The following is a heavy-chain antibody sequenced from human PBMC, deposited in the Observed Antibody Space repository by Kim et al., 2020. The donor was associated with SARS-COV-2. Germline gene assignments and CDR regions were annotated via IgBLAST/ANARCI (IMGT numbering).Heavy chain of an antibody. V-gene: IGHV3-73*01. CDR3: TRPEYDSSPYYPRRDYAVDG. CDR2: IRTKSDNYAT. CDR1: GFTFSVST. D-gene: IGHD3-22*01. Sequence: GGSLRLSCAVSGFTFSVSTIHWVRQASGKGLEWVGRIRTKSDNYATAYVASVKGRFTISRDDSRNTAYLEMNSLKPEDTAVYYCTRPEYDSSPYYPRRDYAVDGWGQGATVTVSS. J-gene: IGHJ6*02.